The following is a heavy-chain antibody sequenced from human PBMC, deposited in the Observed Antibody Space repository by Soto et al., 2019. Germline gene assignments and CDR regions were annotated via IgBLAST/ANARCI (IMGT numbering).Heavy chain of an antibody. J-gene: IGHJ4*02. D-gene: IGHD6-13*01. CDR1: GFTFSSYA. CDR3: ARRGPGTYFDY. Sequence: GGSLRLSCAASGFTFSSYAMNWVRQAPGKGLEWVSVISGSGDSTYYADSVKGRFTISGDNSKNTLYLQMNSLRAEDTAVYYCARRGPGTYFDYWGQGTLVTVSS. V-gene: IGHV3-23*01. CDR2: ISGSGDST.